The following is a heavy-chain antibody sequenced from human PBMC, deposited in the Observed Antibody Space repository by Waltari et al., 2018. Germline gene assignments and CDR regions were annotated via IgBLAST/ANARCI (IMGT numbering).Heavy chain of an antibody. CDR3: ARDPMAVPGGFDY. J-gene: IGHJ4*02. CDR2: VYHSGNA. D-gene: IGHD6-19*01. CDR1: GYSIRSGYY. Sequence: QVQLQESGPGLVKPSETLSLTCGVSGYSIRSGYYWGWIRQPPGKGLEWIGNVYHSGNAYYNPSLKSRVTISVDTSKNQFSLRLRSVTAADTAVYYCARDPMAVPGGFDYWSQGILVTVSS. V-gene: IGHV4-38-2*02.